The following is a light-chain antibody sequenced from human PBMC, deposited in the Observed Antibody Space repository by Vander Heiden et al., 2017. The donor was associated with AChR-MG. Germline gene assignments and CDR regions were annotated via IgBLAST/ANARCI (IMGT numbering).Light chain of an antibody. CDR2: GAS. Sequence: LVFTQSPRTLSLSPAEGATLTCMTSQSVSSSYLAWYQQKAGQAPRLLIYGASSRGTGIPDRFSGSGYGTDFTLTISRLEPEDFAVYYCQQNCSSPPYTFGQGTKLEIK. J-gene: IGKJ2*01. CDR1: QSVSSSY. CDR3: QQNCSSPPYT. V-gene: IGKV3-20*01.